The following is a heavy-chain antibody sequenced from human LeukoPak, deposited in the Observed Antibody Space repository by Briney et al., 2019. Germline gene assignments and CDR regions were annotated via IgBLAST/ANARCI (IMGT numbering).Heavy chain of an antibody. Sequence: AGGSLRLSCAASGFTFSSYSMNWVRQAPGKGLEWVSFIRSSSSYIYYADSVKGRFTISRDNAKNSLYLQMNSLRAEDTAVYYCARPGIAVAGEFFDYWGQGTLVTVSS. CDR2: IRSSSSYI. CDR1: GFTFSSYS. CDR3: ARPGIAVAGEFFDY. J-gene: IGHJ4*02. D-gene: IGHD6-19*01. V-gene: IGHV3-21*01.